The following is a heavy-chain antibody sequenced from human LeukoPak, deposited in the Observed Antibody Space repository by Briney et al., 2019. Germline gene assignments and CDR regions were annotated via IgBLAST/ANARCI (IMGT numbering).Heavy chain of an antibody. J-gene: IGHJ5*02. CDR1: GFTFSSYA. Sequence: SGGSLRLSCAASGFTFSSYAMSWVRQAPGKGLEWVSAISGSGGSTYYADSVKGRFTISRDNSKNTLYLQMNSLRAEDTAVYYCAKGVGWSSSWLGSSGWLGPWFDPWGQGTLVTVSS. V-gene: IGHV3-23*01. D-gene: IGHD6-13*01. CDR3: AKGVGWSSSWLGSSGWLGPWFDP. CDR2: ISGSGGST.